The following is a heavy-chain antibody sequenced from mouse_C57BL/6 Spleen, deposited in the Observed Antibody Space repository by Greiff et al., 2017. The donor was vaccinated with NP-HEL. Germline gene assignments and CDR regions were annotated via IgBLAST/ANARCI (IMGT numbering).Heavy chain of an antibody. Sequence: QVQLKESGAELVKPGASVKLSCKASGYTFTEYTIHWVKQRSGQGLEWIGWFYPGSVSIKYNEKFKDKATLTADKSSSTVYMERSRLTSEDSAVYFGARHDRHEWTGYFDYWGQGTTLTVSS. D-gene: IGHD1-3*01. CDR3: ARHDRHEWTGYFDY. CDR1: GYTFTEYT. J-gene: IGHJ2*01. V-gene: IGHV1-62-2*01. CDR2: FYPGSVSI.